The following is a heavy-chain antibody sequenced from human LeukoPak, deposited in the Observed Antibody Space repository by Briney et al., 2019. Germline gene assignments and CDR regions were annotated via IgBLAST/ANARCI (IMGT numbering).Heavy chain of an antibody. J-gene: IGHJ4*02. Sequence: GGSLRLSCAASGFTFSSYAMSWVRQAPGKGLELVSAISGSGGSTYYADSVKGRFTISRDNSKNTLYLQMNSLRAEDTAVYYCAKDSVVRGVISDYWGQGTLVTVSS. CDR3: AKDSVVRGVISDY. CDR2: ISGSGGST. V-gene: IGHV3-23*01. D-gene: IGHD3-10*01. CDR1: GFTFSSYA.